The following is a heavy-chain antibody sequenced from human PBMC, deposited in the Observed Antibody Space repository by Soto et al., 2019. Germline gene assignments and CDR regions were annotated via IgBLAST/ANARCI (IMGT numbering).Heavy chain of an antibody. CDR3: ARDDYGGNTHFLDY. V-gene: IGHV3-30*03. J-gene: IGHJ4*02. Sequence: PGGSLRLSCEVSGFRFGTHGMHWVRQAPGKGLEWVAVTSTDGSDPRYGESVRGRFTISRDNSKNILYLQLNSLRIEDTAVYYCARDDYGGNTHFLDYWGQGALVTVSS. CDR2: TSTDGSDP. CDR1: GFRFGTHG. D-gene: IGHD4-17*01.